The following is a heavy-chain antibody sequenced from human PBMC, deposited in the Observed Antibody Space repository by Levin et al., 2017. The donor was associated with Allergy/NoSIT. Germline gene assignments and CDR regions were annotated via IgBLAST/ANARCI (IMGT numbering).Heavy chain of an antibody. D-gene: IGHD6-19*01. CDR3: ARVYSSGWYKAFDI. Sequence: GESLKISCAASGFTFSSYSMNWVRQAPGKGLEWVSSISSSSSYIYYADSVKGRFTISRDNAKNSLYLQMNSLRAEDTAVYYCARVYSSGWYKAFDIWGQGTMVTVSS. V-gene: IGHV3-21*01. J-gene: IGHJ3*02. CDR1: GFTFSSYS. CDR2: ISSSSSYI.